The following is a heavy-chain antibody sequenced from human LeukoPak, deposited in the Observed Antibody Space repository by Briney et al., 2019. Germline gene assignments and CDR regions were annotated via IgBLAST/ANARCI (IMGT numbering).Heavy chain of an antibody. V-gene: IGHV4-30-4*07. CDR2: IYNSGST. D-gene: IGHD3-10*01. CDR1: GGSISSGGYS. CDR3: ARARERPRRYGSGSIGDFDY. Sequence: KSSETLSLTCAVSGGSISSGGYSWNWIRQPPGKGLEWIGYIYNSGSTSYNPSLKSRVTMSVDTSKNQFSLKLSSVTAADTAVYYCARARERPRRYGSGSIGDFDYWGQGTLVTVSS. J-gene: IGHJ4*02.